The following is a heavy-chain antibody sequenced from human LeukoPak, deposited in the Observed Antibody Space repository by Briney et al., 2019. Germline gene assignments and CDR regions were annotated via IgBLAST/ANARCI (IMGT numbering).Heavy chain of an antibody. CDR3: ARQRYCHSTSCYFDY. CDR1: GYSISSGYY. CDR2: VYHSGST. J-gene: IGHJ4*02. Sequence: SETLSLTCAVSGYSISSGYYWAWIRQPPGKGLEWIGSVYHSGSTYDNPSLKSRVTMSVDTSKNQFSLKLTSVTAADTAVYYCARQRYCHSTSCYFDYWGQGTLVTVSS. V-gene: IGHV4-38-2*01. D-gene: IGHD2-2*01.